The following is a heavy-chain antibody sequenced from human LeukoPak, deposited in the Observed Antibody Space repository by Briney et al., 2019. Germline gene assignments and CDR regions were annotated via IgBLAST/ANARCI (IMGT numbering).Heavy chain of an antibody. CDR2: INPNSGGT. J-gene: IGHJ5*02. CDR3: ARQYYYDSSGYTP. D-gene: IGHD3-22*01. Sequence: EASVEVSCKASGYSFTGYYMHWVRQAPGQGLEWMGWINPNSGGTNYAQKFQGRVTMTRDTSMSTAYMDLSKLRSDDTAIYYCARQYYYDSSGYTPWGQGTLVTVSS. V-gene: IGHV1-2*02. CDR1: GYSFTGYY.